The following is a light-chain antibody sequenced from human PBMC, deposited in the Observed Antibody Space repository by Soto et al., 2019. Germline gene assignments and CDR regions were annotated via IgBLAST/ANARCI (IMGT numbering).Light chain of an antibody. Sequence: IQMTQSPSTLSASIGDRVTITCRASQSIGRWLAWYQQKPGKAPNLLIYDASSLQSGVPSRFSGSGSGTEFTLTISSLQPDDFATYYCQQYSSHDLLTFGGGTKVDIK. V-gene: IGKV1-5*01. CDR3: QQYSSHDLLT. J-gene: IGKJ4*01. CDR2: DAS. CDR1: QSIGRW.